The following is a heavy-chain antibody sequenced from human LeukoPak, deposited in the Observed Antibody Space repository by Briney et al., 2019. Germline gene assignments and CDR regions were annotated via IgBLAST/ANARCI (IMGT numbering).Heavy chain of an antibody. V-gene: IGHV3-48*03. CDR2: VDNDGWAT. J-gene: IGHJ5*02. CDR1: GFSLDNFE. CDR3: ARDLFGWSLDP. Sequence: QLGGSLRLSCAASGFSLDNFEMNWVRQAPGKGLEWIAYVDNDGWATSYYADSVKGRFTITRDDAKNSLYLQMDSLTVEDTAVYYRARDLFGWSLDPWGQGTLVSVSS. D-gene: IGHD3-3*01.